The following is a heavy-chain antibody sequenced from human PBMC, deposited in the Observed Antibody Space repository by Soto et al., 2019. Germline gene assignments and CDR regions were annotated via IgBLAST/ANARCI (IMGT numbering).Heavy chain of an antibody. J-gene: IGHJ4*02. D-gene: IGHD6-6*01. CDR1: GGSISSSSYY. CDR3: ARLPRAVGQQLVRWYFDY. V-gene: IGHV4-39*01. Sequence: QLQLQESGPGLVKPSETLSLTCTVSGGSISSSSYYWGWIRQPPGKGLEWIGSIYYSGSTYYNPSPKGRVTLFLDPSQDPFLLKPGSVAAADPAVYYWARLPRAVGQQLVRWYFDYRGQGTLVTVSS. CDR2: IYYSGST.